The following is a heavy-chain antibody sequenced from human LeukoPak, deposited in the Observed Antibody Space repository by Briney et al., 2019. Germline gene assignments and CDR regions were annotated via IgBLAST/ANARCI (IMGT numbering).Heavy chain of an antibody. Sequence: GGSLRLSCAASGFTFSSYSMDWVRQAPGKGLEWVSSISSSSSYIYYADSVKGRFTISRDNAKNSLYLQMNSLRAEDTAVYYCARDRSYDSSGYYYAGAFDIWGQGTMVTVSS. D-gene: IGHD3-22*01. CDR2: ISSSSSYI. CDR3: ARDRSYDSSGYYYAGAFDI. J-gene: IGHJ3*02. V-gene: IGHV3-21*01. CDR1: GFTFSSYS.